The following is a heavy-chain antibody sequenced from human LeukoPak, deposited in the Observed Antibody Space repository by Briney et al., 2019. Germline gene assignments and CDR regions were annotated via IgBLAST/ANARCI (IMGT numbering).Heavy chain of an antibody. CDR2: INHSGST. V-gene: IGHV4-34*01. CDR1: GGSFSGYY. J-gene: IGHJ6*04. CDR3: ARGGLGYCSGGSCKRYYYGMDV. D-gene: IGHD2-15*01. Sequence: TTSETLSLTCAVYGGSFSGYYWSWIRQPPGKGLEWLGEINHSGSTNYNPSLKSRVTISVDTSKNQFSLKLSSVTAADTAVYYCARGGLGYCSGGSCKRYYYGMDVWGKGTTVTVSS.